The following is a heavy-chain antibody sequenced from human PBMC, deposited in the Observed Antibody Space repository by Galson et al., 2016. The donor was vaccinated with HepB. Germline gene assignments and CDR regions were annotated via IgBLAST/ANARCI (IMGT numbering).Heavy chain of an antibody. J-gene: IGHJ4*02. D-gene: IGHD2-2*01. CDR3: ARSSPNCYADY. CDR1: GFSLTTSGMS. V-gene: IGHV2-70*01. CDR2: VDWDDDK. Sequence: PALVKPTQTLTLTCTFSGFSLTTSGMSVSWIRQPPGKALEWLALVDWDDDKYFSTSLKTRLTISKDTSKDQVVLTITDMGPDDTGTYFCARSSPNCYADYWGQGILVTVSS.